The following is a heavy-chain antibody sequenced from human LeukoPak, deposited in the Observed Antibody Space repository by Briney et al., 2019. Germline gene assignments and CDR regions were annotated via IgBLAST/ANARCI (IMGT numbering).Heavy chain of an antibody. Sequence: GGSLRLSCAASGFTFSSYAMSWVRQAPGKGLEWVTFIQYDGSVKLYGDSVKGRFTISRDNSKNTLYLQMNSLRDEDTAVYYCARDEDPTYYEDWGQGTLVTVSS. CDR3: ARDEDPTYYED. J-gene: IGHJ4*02. CDR1: GFTFSSYA. V-gene: IGHV3-30*04. CDR2: IQYDGSVK.